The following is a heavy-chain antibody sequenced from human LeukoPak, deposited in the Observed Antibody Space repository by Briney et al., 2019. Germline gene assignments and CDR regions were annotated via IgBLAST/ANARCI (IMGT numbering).Heavy chain of an antibody. V-gene: IGHV4-4*07. J-gene: IGHJ4*02. D-gene: IGHD6-13*01. CDR2: IYTSGST. CDR3: ARGIAAAGPTYFDY. CDR1: GGSISSYY. Sequence: SETLSLTCTVSGGSISSYYWSWIRQPAGKGLEWIGRIYTSGSTNYNPSLKSRVTMSVDTSKNQFSLKLSSVTAADTAVYYCARGIAAAGPTYFDYWGQGTLVTVSS.